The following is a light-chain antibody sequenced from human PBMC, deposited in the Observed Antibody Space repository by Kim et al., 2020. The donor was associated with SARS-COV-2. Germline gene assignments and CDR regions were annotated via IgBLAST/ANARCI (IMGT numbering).Light chain of an antibody. CDR2: GNS. V-gene: IGLV1-40*01. Sequence: QSVLTQPPSVSGSPGQRITISCTGSSSHIGAGYDVHWYQQLPGTAPKLLIFGNSNRPSGVPDRFSGSKSGTSASLAITGLQPEDEADYSCQSYDRSLSAYVFGIGTKVTVL. CDR3: QSYDRSLSAYV. J-gene: IGLJ1*01. CDR1: SSHIGAGYD.